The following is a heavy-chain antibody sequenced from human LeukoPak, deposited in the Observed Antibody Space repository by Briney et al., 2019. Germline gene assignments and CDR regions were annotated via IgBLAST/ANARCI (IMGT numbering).Heavy chain of an antibody. V-gene: IGHV4-39*07. J-gene: IGHJ4*02. D-gene: IGHD2-15*01. CDR1: GGSISSSSYY. CDR2: IYYSGIT. Sequence: SETLSLICTVSGGSISSSSYYWGWIRQPPGKGLEWIGTIYYSGITYFNASLKSRVTMSVDTSKNQFSLKLSSVTAADTAVYYCARDSSGYCSGGSCPLVFDYWGQGTLVTVSS. CDR3: ARDSSGYCSGGSCPLVFDY.